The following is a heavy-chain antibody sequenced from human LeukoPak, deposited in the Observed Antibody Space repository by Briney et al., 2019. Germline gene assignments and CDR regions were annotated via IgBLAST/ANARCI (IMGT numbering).Heavy chain of an antibody. J-gene: IGHJ3*02. CDR2: IYTSGST. D-gene: IGHD3-22*01. Sequence: PSETLSLTCTVSGGSISSYYWSWIRQPAGKGLEWIGRIYTSGSTNYNPSLKSRVTMSVDTSKNQFSLKLSSVTAADTAVYYCARDTPITMIVVALGAFDIWSQGTMVTVSS. CDR1: GGSISSYY. V-gene: IGHV4-4*07. CDR3: ARDTPITMIVVALGAFDI.